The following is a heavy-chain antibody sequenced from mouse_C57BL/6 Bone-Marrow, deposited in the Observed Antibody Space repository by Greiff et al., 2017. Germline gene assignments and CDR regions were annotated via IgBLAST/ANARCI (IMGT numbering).Heavy chain of an antibody. V-gene: IGHV1-42*01. D-gene: IGHD1-1*01. CDR1: GYSFTGYY. Sequence: EVQLQQSGPELVKPGASVKISCKASGYSFTGYYMNWVKQSPEKSLEWIGEINPSTGGTTYNQKFKAKATLTVDKSSSTAYMQLKSLTSEDSAVXYCGYGSTIDYWGQGTTLTGSS. CDR3: GYGSTIDY. J-gene: IGHJ2*01. CDR2: INPSTGGT.